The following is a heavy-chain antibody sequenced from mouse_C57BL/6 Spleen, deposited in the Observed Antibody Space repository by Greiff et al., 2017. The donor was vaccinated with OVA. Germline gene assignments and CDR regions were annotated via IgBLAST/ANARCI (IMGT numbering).Heavy chain of an antibody. CDR2: INPNNGGT. D-gene: IGHD1-2*01. V-gene: IGHV1-26*01. CDR3: ARGDGQEYFDV. Sequence: EVQLQQSGPELVKPGASVKISCKASGYTFTDYYMNWVKQSHGKSLEWIGDINPNNGGTSYNQKFKGKATLTVDKSSSTAYMELRSLTSEDSAVYYCARGDGQEYFDVWGTGTTVTVSS. J-gene: IGHJ1*03. CDR1: GYTFTDYY.